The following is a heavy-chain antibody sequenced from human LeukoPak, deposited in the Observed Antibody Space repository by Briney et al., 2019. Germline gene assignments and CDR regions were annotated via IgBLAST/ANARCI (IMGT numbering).Heavy chain of an antibody. Sequence: PGGSLRLSCAASEFTFSSYNMNWVRQAPGKGLEWVSSISSSGTYIYYADSVKGRFTISRDNAKNSLYLQMNSLRAEDTAVYYWAREGGALMMTFGGDFDYWGQGTLATVSS. D-gene: IGHD3-16*01. CDR2: ISSSGTYI. CDR1: EFTFSSYN. V-gene: IGHV3-21*01. CDR3: AREGGALMMTFGGDFDY. J-gene: IGHJ4*02.